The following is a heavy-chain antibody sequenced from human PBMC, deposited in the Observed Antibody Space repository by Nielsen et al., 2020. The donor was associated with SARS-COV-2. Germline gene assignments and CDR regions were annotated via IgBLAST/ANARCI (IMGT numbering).Heavy chain of an antibody. CDR3: ARITPSSGWDY. V-gene: IGHV1-69*04. D-gene: IGHD6-19*01. CDR2: IIPVLEIT. CDR1: GGNFNSLA. J-gene: IGHJ4*02. Sequence: SVKVSCKASGGNFNSLAISWVRQAPGQGLDWVGRIIPVLEITQYAQKFQGRVTIIADKSANTAYMELSSLSSEDTAVYYCARITPSSGWDYWGQGTLVTVSS.